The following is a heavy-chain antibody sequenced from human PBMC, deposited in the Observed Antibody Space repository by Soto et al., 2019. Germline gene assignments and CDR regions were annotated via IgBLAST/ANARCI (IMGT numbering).Heavy chain of an antibody. CDR1: GGSIRSYY. CDR3: AREGASGFGMDV. D-gene: IGHD1-26*01. CDR2: IYTSGST. V-gene: IGHV4-4*07. J-gene: IGHJ6*02. Sequence: ETLSLTCNVSGGSIRSYYWSWVRQPAGKPLEWIGRIYTSGSTNYNPSLKSRVSMSVDTSKNQFSLEVTSVTAADTAVYYCAREGASGFGMDVWGQGTTVTVSS.